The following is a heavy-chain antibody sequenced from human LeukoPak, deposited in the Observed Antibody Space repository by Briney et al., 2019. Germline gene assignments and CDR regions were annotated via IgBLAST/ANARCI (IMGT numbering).Heavy chain of an antibody. J-gene: IGHJ4*02. V-gene: IGHV3-30*18. CDR2: ISYDGSNK. Sequence: GGSLRLSCAASGFTFSSHSMNWVRQAPGKGLEWVAVISYDGSNKYYADSVKGRFTISRDNSKNTLYLQMNSLRAEDTAVYYCAKDGAPGLTVTPFYFDYWGQGTLVTVSS. CDR3: AKDGAPGLTVTPFYFDY. CDR1: GFTFSSHS. D-gene: IGHD4-17*01.